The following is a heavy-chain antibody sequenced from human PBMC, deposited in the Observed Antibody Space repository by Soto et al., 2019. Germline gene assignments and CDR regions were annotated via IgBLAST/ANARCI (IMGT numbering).Heavy chain of an antibody. J-gene: IGHJ5*02. V-gene: IGHV4-39*01. D-gene: IGHD2-21*01. Sequence: QLQLLESGPGLVKASVTLSLTCNVSGGSISTSRSYWAWIRQPPGKGVEWIANIFYSGSTYYNPSLASRVTVSVDTSKNEFSLKLRSVTAADTAVYCCARQPTTGDTDLWFDPWGQGTLVTVSS. CDR1: GGSISTSRSY. CDR2: IFYSGST. CDR3: ARQPTTGDTDLWFDP.